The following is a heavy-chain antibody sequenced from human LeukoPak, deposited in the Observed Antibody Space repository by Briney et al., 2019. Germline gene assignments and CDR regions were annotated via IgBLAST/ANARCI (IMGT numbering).Heavy chain of an antibody. V-gene: IGHV3-21*01. Sequence: GGSLRLSCGASGFTFSDYSMNWVRQAPGKGLEWVASISSSSPYIYYTDSVKGRFTISRDNAKNSLYLQMNSLRAEDTAVYYCARLYSRVGPFDYWGQGTLVTVSS. D-gene: IGHD5-18*01. CDR2: ISSSSPYI. CDR3: ARLYSRVGPFDY. J-gene: IGHJ4*02. CDR1: GFTFSDYS.